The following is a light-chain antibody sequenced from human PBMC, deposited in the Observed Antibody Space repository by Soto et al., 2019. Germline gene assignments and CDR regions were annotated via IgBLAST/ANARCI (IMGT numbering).Light chain of an antibody. Sequence: IQLTQSPSTLSASVGDTVTLTCLASQSISKWLAWYQQKPGTAPKLLIYDASNLESGVPSRFSGSGSGTEFTLTIRSLQPDDFATYYCQQYDSYSPLTFGGGTKVDIK. CDR2: DAS. CDR1: QSISKW. J-gene: IGKJ4*01. CDR3: QQYDSYSPLT. V-gene: IGKV1-5*01.